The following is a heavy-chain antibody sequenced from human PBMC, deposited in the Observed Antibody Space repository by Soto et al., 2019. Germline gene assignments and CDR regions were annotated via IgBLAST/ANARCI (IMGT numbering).Heavy chain of an antibody. CDR2: ISGSGGST. J-gene: IGHJ6*02. CDR1: GFTFSSYA. CDR3: AKELWEGYGMDA. Sequence: EVQLLESGGGLVQPGGSLRLSCAASGFTFSSYAMSWVRQAPGKGLEWVSAISGSGGSTYYADSVKGRFTISRDNSKNTLDRRMNRLRAEDTAVYYWAKELWEGYGMDAWGQGTTVTVSS. V-gene: IGHV3-23*01. D-gene: IGHD1-26*01.